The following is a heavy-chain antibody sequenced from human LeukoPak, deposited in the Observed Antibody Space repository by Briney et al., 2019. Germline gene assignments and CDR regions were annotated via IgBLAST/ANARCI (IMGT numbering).Heavy chain of an antibody. Sequence: PGGSLRLSCAASGFTFSSYAMSWVRQAPGKGLEWVSAISGSGGSTYYADSVKGRFTISRDNSKNTLYLQMNSLRAEDTAVYYCARASGYSSTWYGYFDYWGQGTLVTVSS. V-gene: IGHV3-23*01. J-gene: IGHJ4*02. CDR2: ISGSGGST. CDR1: GFTFSSYA. D-gene: IGHD6-13*01. CDR3: ARASGYSSTWYGYFDY.